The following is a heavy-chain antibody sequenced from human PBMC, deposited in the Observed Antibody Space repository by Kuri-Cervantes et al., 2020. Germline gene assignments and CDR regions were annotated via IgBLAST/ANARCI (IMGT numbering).Heavy chain of an antibody. D-gene: IGHD2-2*01. CDR2: ISYDGSNK. CDR1: GFTFSSYA. V-gene: IGHV3-30-3*01. CDR3: ARCMRYQLQT. Sequence: GESLKISCAASGFTFSSYAMHWVRQAPGKGLEWVAVISYDGSNKYYADSVKGRFTISRDNSKNTLYLQMNSLRAEDTAVYYCARCMRYQLQTWGQGILVTVSS. J-gene: IGHJ4*02.